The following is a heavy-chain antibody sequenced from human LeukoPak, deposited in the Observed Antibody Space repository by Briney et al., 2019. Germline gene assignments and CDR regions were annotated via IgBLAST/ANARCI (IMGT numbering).Heavy chain of an antibody. CDR1: GYTFTSYD. V-gene: IGHV1-8*01. CDR2: MNPNSGNT. D-gene: IGHD3-3*01. J-gene: IGHJ5*02. Sequence: ASVKVSCKASGYTFTSYDINWVRQATGQGLEWMGWMNPNSGNTGYAQKFQGRVTMTRNTSISTAYMELSSLRSEDTAVYYCARATGRFLEYLNWFDPWGQGTLVTVSS. CDR3: ARATGRFLEYLNWFDP.